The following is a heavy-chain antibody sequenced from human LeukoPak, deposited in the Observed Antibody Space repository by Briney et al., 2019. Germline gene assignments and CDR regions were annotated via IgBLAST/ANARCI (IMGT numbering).Heavy chain of an antibody. CDR1: GGSFSGYY. CDR3: ARGLVATSGGTNTFDY. Sequence: PSETLSLTCAVYGGSFSGYYWSWIRQPPGKGLEWSGEINHSGSTNYNPSLTSRVTISVDTSKKQFSLKLSSVTAAATAVYYCARGLVATSGGTNTFDYWGQGTLVTVSS. V-gene: IGHV4-34*01. CDR2: INHSGST. D-gene: IGHD5-12*01. J-gene: IGHJ4*02.